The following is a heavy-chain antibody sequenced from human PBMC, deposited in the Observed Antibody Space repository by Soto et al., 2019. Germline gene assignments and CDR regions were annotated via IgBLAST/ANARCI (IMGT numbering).Heavy chain of an antibody. D-gene: IGHD3-16*01. Sequence: PSETLSLTCTVSGGSISSGDYYWSWIRQPPGKGLEWIGYIYYSGSTYYNPSLKSRVTISVDTSKNQFSLKLSSVTAADTAVYYCATSRFVWGSEKNYGMDVWGQGTTVTVAS. J-gene: IGHJ6*02. CDR1: GGSISSGDYY. V-gene: IGHV4-30-4*01. CDR2: IYYSGST. CDR3: ATSRFVWGSEKNYGMDV.